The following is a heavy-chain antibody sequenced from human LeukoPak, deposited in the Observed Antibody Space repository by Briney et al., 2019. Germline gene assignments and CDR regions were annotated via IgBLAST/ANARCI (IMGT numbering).Heavy chain of an antibody. CDR2: INHSGST. V-gene: IGHV4-34*01. CDR3: ARRRTGYQLYYFDY. CDR1: GGSFSGYY. D-gene: IGHD3/OR15-3a*01. Sequence: PSETLSLTCAVYGGSFSGYYWSWIRQPPGKGLEWIGEINHSGSTNYNPSLKSRVTISVDTSKNQFSLKLSSVTAADTAVYYCARRRTGYQLYYFDYWGQGTLVTVSP. J-gene: IGHJ4*02.